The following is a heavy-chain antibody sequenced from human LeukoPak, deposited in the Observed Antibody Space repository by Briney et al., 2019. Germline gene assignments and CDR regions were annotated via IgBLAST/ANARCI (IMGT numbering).Heavy chain of an antibody. J-gene: IGHJ4*02. Sequence: PGGSLRLSCAASEFTFNSYWMSWVRQAPGKGLEWVANIKQDGGQIYYLDSVKGRSTVSRDNAKNSLYLQMNSLRAEDTAVYYCARLGARQMLEYWGQGTLVTVSS. CDR3: ARLGARQMLEY. V-gene: IGHV3-7*01. CDR2: IKQDGGQI. CDR1: EFTFNSYW. D-gene: IGHD4-17*01.